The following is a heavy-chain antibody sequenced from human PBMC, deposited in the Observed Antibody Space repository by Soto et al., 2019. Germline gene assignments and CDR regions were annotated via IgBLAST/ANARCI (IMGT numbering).Heavy chain of an antibody. V-gene: IGHV3-23*01. Sequence: PGGSLRLSCAASGFTFSSYAMSWVRQAPGKGLEWVSAISGSGGSTYYADSAKGRFTISRDNSKNTLYLQMNSLRAEDTAVYYCAKEPKRIAAAGTGGDYWGQGTLVTVSS. CDR2: ISGSGGST. CDR1: GFTFSSYA. D-gene: IGHD6-13*01. J-gene: IGHJ4*02. CDR3: AKEPKRIAAAGTGGDY.